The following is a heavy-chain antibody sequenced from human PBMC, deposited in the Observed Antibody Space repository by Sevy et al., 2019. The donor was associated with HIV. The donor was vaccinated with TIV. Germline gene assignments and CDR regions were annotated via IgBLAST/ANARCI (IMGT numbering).Heavy chain of an antibody. CDR1: GFTFSTYN. J-gene: IGHJ3*02. CDR2: ITFSSNYI. V-gene: IGHV3-21*01. CDR3: ARSWEQQLHDAFDI. D-gene: IGHD6-13*01. Sequence: GGCLRLSCAASGFTFSTYNMNWVRQAPGKGLEWVSSITFSSNYIYYADSVKGRFTISRDNAKNSLYLQMNSLRVEDTAVYYCARSWEQQLHDAFDIWGQGTMVTVSS.